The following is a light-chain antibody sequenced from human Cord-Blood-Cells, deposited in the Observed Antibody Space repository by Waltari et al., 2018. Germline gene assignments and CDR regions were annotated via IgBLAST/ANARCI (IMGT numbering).Light chain of an antibody. Sequence: QSALTQPASVSGSPGQSITISCTGTSRDVGCYNLVSLYQQHPGKAPKLMIYEGSKRPSGVSNRFSGSKSGNTASLTISGLQAEDEADYYCCSYAGSSTYVVFGGGTKLTVL. CDR1: SRDVGCYNL. V-gene: IGLV2-23*01. CDR2: EGS. CDR3: CSYAGSSTYVV. J-gene: IGLJ2*01.